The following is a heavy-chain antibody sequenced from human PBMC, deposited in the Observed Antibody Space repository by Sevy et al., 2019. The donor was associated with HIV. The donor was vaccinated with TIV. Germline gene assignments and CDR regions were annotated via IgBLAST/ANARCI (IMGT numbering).Heavy chain of an antibody. CDR2: ISYDGNKK. CDR1: GFSFSSHG. D-gene: IGHD1-1*01. Sequence: GESLKISCAASGFSFSSHGMHWVHQAPGKGLEWQSVISYDGNKKYYADSVKGRFTISRDNSKNTLYLQMNSLRPEDTAVYYCARDGGWYNYAPSDYWGQGTLVTVSS. CDR3: ARDGGWYNYAPSDY. J-gene: IGHJ4*02. V-gene: IGHV3-30*03.